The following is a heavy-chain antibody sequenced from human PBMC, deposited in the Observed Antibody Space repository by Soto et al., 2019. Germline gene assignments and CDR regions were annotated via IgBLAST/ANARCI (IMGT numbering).Heavy chain of an antibody. D-gene: IGHD3-3*01. V-gene: IGHV3-21*01. CDR3: ARDLKTGTIFGVVIVPVYYYYGMDF. CDR1: GFTFSSYS. CDR2: ISSSSSYI. Sequence: GGSLRLSCAASGFTFSSYSMNWVRQAPGKGLEWVSSISSSSSYIYYADSVKGRFTISRDNAKNSLYLQMNSLRAEDTAVYYCARDLKTGTIFGVVIVPVYYYYGMDFWGQGTTVTVSS. J-gene: IGHJ6*02.